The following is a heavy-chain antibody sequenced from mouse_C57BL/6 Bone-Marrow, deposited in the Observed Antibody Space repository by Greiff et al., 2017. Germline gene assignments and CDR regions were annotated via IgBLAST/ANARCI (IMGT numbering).Heavy chain of an antibody. CDR3: SRYGNIVY. V-gene: IGHV1-72*01. CDR1: GYTFTSYW. D-gene: IGHD2-10*02. CDR2: IEPNSGGT. Sequence: VQLQQPGAELVKPGASVKLSCKASGYTFTSYWMHWVKQRPGRGLEWIGKIEPNSGGTKYNEKFKSKATLTVDKPSSTAYMQLSSLTSEDAAVYFWSRYGNIVYWGQGTTLPGSS. J-gene: IGHJ2*01.